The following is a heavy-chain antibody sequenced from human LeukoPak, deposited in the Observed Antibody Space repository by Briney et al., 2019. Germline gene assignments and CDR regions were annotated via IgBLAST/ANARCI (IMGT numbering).Heavy chain of an antibody. CDR1: GFTFSSYA. J-gene: IGHJ4*02. D-gene: IGHD3-16*01. V-gene: IGHV3-23*01. CDR2: ITDSGDRT. CDR3: AKGGRGTYDY. Sequence: GGSLRLSCAASGFTFSSYAMTWVRQAPGKGLEWVSSITDSGDRTYFADSVKGRFTISRDNSKNTLYLQMNSLRAEDTAVYYRAKGGRGTYDYWGQGSLVTVSS.